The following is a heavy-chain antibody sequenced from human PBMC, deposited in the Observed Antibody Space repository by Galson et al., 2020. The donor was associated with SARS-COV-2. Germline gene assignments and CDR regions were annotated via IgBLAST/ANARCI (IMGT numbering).Heavy chain of an antibody. Sequence: GGSLRLSCAASGFTFSSYGMHWVRQAPGKGLEWVAVIWYDGSNKYYADSVKGRITISRDNSKNTLYLQMNSLRAEDTAVYYCARDAGYYDILRGGMDVWGQGTTGTVSS. CDR1: GFTFSSYG. V-gene: IGHV3-33*01. D-gene: IGHD3-9*01. CDR3: ARDAGYYDILRGGMDV. CDR2: IWYDGSNK. J-gene: IGHJ6*02.